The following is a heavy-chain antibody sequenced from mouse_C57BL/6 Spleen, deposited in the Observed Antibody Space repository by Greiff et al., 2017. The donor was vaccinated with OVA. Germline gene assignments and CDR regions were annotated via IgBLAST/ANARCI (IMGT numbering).Heavy chain of an antibody. V-gene: IGHV2-2*01. CDR3: ARLYSNYAYWYFDV. Sequence: QVQLKQSGPGLVQPSQRLSITCTVSGFSFTSYGVHWVRQSPGKGLEWLGVIWSGGSRDYNAAFISRLSISKANSKSQVFFKMNSLHADDTAIYYCARLYSNYAYWYFDVWGTGTTVTVSS. J-gene: IGHJ1*03. D-gene: IGHD2-5*01. CDR2: IWSGGSR. CDR1: GFSFTSYG.